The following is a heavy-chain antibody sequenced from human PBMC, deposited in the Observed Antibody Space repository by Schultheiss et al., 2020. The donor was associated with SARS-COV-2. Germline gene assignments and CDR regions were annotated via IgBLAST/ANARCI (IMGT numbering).Heavy chain of an antibody. V-gene: IGHV3-48*03. CDR3: AKGVIQGGGHIDD. Sequence: GESLKISCAASGFTFSSYEMNWVRQAPGKGLEWVSYISSSGSTIYYADSVKGRFTISRDNTLDTLYLQMSRLSVGDTAVYYCAKGVIQGGGHIDDWGQGTLVTVSS. CDR2: ISSSGSTI. D-gene: IGHD2-21*01. CDR1: GFTFSSYE. J-gene: IGHJ4*02.